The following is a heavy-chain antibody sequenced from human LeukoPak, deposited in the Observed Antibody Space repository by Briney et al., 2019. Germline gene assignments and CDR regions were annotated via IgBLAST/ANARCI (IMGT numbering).Heavy chain of an antibody. CDR1: GYTFTSYY. Sequence: ASVKVSCKASGYTFTSYYMHWVRQAPGQGREWMGIINPIGGVTSYAQKFQGRVTMTRDMSTSTVYMELSRLRSDDTAVYYCARDRTRYYYYSYMDVWGKGTAVTISS. J-gene: IGHJ6*03. CDR2: INPIGGVT. V-gene: IGHV1-46*01. D-gene: IGHD1-14*01. CDR3: ARDRTRYYYYSYMDV.